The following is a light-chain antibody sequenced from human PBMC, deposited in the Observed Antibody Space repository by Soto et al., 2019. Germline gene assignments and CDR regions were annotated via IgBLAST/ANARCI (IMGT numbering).Light chain of an antibody. CDR1: QSVSYF. CDR2: HTS. CDR3: QQRGNWPPT. Sequence: EIVLTQSPATLSLSPGERATLSCRASQSVSYFLAWYQQKPGQAPRLLIYHTSNRATGIPARLSGSGSGTDFTLTISSLEPEDFALYYCQQRGNWPPTFGQGTKVDIK. V-gene: IGKV3-11*01. J-gene: IGKJ1*01.